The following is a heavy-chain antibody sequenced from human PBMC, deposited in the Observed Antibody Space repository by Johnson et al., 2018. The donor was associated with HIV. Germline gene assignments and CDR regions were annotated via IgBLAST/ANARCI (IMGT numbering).Heavy chain of an antibody. CDR2: ISWNSGSI. J-gene: IGHJ3*02. V-gene: IGHV3-9*01. CDR3: ASSITMIVVVTGGAFDI. Sequence: QLVESGGGLVQPGRSLRLSCAASGFTFDDYAMHWVRQAPGKGLEWVSGISWNSGSIGYADSVKGRFTISRDNSKNTLYLQMNSLRAEDTAVYYCASSITMIVVVTGGAFDIWGQGTMVTVSS. D-gene: IGHD3-22*01. CDR1: GFTFDDYA.